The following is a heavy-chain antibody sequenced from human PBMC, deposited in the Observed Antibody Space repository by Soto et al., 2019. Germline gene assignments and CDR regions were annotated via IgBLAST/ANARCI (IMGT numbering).Heavy chain of an antibody. CDR2: ISYDGSNK. Sequence: QVQLVESGGGVVQPGRSLRLSCAASGFTFSSYATHWVRQAPGKGLEWVAVISYDGSNKYYADSVKGRFTISRDNSKNTLYLQMNSLRAEDTAVYYCARDSLRTFDYWGQGTLVTVSS. V-gene: IGHV3-30-3*01. J-gene: IGHJ4*02. CDR3: ARDSLRTFDY. CDR1: GFTFSSYA.